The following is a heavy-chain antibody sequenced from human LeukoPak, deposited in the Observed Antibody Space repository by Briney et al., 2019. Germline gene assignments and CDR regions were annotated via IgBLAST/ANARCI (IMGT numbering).Heavy chain of an antibody. CDR1: GGSISSYY. CDR2: IYYSGST. J-gene: IGHJ3*02. D-gene: IGHD3-22*01. Sequence: SETLSLTCTVSGGSISSYYWSWIRQPPGKGLEWIGYIYYSGSTNYNPSLKSRVTISVDTSKNQFSLKLSSVTAADTAVYYCARGDDSSGYYNNREAFDIWGQGTMVTVSS. CDR3: ARGDDSSGYYNNREAFDI. V-gene: IGHV4-59*01.